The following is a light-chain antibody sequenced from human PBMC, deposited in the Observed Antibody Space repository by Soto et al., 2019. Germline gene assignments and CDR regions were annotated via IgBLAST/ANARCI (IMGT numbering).Light chain of an antibody. CDR1: SSDVGGYNY. V-gene: IGLV2-14*01. J-gene: IGLJ7*01. CDR3: ISYTSSSTLV. Sequence: QSALTQPASVSGSPGQSITISCTGTSSDVGGYNYVSWYQHHPGKAPKLILYEVSNRPSGVSNRFSGSNSGDTASLIISGLQAEDEADYYCISYTSSSTLVFGGGTQLTVL. CDR2: EVS.